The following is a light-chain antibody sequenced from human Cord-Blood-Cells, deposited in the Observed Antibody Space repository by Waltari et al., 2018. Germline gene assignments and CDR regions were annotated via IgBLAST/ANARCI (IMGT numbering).Light chain of an antibody. J-gene: IGLJ2*01. Sequence: SALTQPRSVSGSPGPSVTISCTGTSSDVGGNTYVSWYQQHPGKAPNLMIYDVSTRPSGVPCRFSGSKSGNTASLTSSGLQAEDEADYYCCADAGSYSLFGGGTKLTVL. CDR2: DVS. CDR3: CADAGSYSL. V-gene: IGLV2-11*01. CDR1: SSDVGGNTY.